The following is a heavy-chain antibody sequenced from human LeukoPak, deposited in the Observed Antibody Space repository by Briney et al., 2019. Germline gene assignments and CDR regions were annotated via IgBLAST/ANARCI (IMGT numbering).Heavy chain of an antibody. CDR3: ARFSQYYDSPTHYLDY. D-gene: IGHD3-16*01. Sequence: PSETLSLTCTVSGGSISTYYWSWIRQPPGKGLEWIGYIYYSGNTNYNPSLKTRLTISVDTSKNQFSLRLNSVTAADTAVYYCARFSQYYDSPTHYLDYWGQGILVTVSS. CDR2: IYYSGNT. CDR1: GGSISTYY. J-gene: IGHJ4*02. V-gene: IGHV4-59*08.